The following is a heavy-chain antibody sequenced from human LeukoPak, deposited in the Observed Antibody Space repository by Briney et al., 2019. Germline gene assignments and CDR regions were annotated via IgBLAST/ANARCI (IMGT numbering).Heavy chain of an antibody. CDR3: ARGIYYLIEY. CDR2: IFHSGST. J-gene: IGHJ4*02. V-gene: IGHV4-38-2*01. Sequence: SESLSPTCAVSGYSISSGDYWAWIRQSPGKGLEWIGDIFHSGSTYHNPSLKSRVTISVHTSKNEFSLKLSSVTAADAAVYYCARGIYYLIEYWGQGTLVTVSS. D-gene: IGHD3-10*01. CDR1: GYSISSGDY.